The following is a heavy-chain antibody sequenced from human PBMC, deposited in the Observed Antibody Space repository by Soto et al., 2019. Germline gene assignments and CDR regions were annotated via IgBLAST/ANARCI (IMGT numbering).Heavy chain of an antibody. Sequence: QVQLVESGGGVVQPGTSLRLSCVASGFTFSNYAMNWVRQAPGKGLEWVAVISYDGSNKYYADSVKGRITISRDNSRNTLYLQMNNLRAEDTAMYYCARDLGNNYGSFAYWSQGTLVTVSS. J-gene: IGHJ4*02. CDR3: ARDLGNNYGSFAY. V-gene: IGHV3-30-3*01. CDR2: ISYDGSNK. CDR1: GFTFSNYA. D-gene: IGHD4-17*01.